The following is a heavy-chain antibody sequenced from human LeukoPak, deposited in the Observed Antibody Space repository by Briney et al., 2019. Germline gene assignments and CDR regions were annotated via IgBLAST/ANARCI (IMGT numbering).Heavy chain of an antibody. CDR2: IKQDGSEK. V-gene: IGHV3-7*01. CDR3: ATLYYDFWSGYQNFDY. Sequence: GGSLRLSCAASGFTFSSYLMSWVRQAPGKGLEWVANIKQDGSEKYYVDSVKGRFTISRDNAKNSLYLQMNSLRAEDTAVYYCATLYYDFWSGYQNFDYWGQGTLVTVSS. CDR1: GFTFSSYL. J-gene: IGHJ4*02. D-gene: IGHD3-3*01.